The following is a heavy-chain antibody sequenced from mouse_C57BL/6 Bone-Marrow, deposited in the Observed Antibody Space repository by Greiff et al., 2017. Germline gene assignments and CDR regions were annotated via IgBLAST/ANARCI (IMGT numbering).Heavy chain of an antibody. V-gene: IGHV1-74*01. Sequence: VKLQQPGAELVKPGASVKVSCKASGYTFTSFWMHWVKQRPGQGLEWIGRIHPSDSDTNYKQKFKGKATLTVDKSSSTAYMQLSSLTSEDSAVYYCAMPDSYYAYYFDYWGQGTTLTVSS. CDR3: AMPDSYYAYYFDY. CDR2: IHPSDSDT. CDR1: GYTFTSFW. D-gene: IGHD2-12*01. J-gene: IGHJ2*01.